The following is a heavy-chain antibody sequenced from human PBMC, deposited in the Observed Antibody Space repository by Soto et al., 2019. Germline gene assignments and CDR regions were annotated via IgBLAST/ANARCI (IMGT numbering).Heavy chain of an antibody. CDR1: GGSFSGYY. J-gene: IGHJ5*02. CDR3: ARGPPLYSSSWTNWFDP. D-gene: IGHD6-13*01. V-gene: IGHV4-34*01. Sequence: SETLSLTCAVYGGSFSGYYWSWIRQPPGKGLEWIGEINHSGSTNYNPSLKSRVTISVDTSKNQFSLKLSSVTAADTAVYYCARGPPLYSSSWTNWFDPWGQGTLVTVSS. CDR2: INHSGST.